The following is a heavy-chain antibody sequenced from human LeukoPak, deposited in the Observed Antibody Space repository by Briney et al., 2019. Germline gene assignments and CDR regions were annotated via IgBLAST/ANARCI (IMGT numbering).Heavy chain of an antibody. CDR2: MNPNSGNT. CDR1: GYTFTSYY. CDR3: ARARIRYSSSWYPLGY. V-gene: IGHV1-8*02. Sequence: ASVKVSCKASGYTFTSYYMHWVRQATGQGLEWMGWMNPNSGNTGYAQKFQGRVTMTRNTSISTAYMELSSLRSEDTAVYYCARARIRYSSSWYPLGYWGQGTLVTVSS. J-gene: IGHJ4*02. D-gene: IGHD6-13*01.